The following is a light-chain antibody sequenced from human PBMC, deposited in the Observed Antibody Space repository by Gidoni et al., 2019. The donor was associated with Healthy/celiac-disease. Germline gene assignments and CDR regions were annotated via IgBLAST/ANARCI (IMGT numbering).Light chain of an antibody. Sequence: QSVLTQPPSASGTPGQRVTTSCSGSSSNIGSNYVYWYQQLPGTAPKLLIYRNNKRPSGGPDRFSGSKSGTSASLAIRGLRSEDEADYYCAAWDDSLSVLFGGGTKLTVL. CDR3: AAWDDSLSVL. V-gene: IGLV1-47*01. CDR2: RNN. CDR1: SSNIGSNY. J-gene: IGLJ2*01.